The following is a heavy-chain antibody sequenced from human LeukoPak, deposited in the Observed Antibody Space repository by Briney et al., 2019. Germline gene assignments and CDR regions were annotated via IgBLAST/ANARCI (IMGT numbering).Heavy chain of an antibody. CDR3: ARDTGLDY. J-gene: IGHJ4*02. Sequence: GGSLRLSCAASGFTFSSYAMHWVRQAPGKGLEWVAVISYDGSNKYYADSVKGRFTISRDNSKNTLYLQMNSLRAEDTAVYYCARDTGLDYWGQGTLVTVSS. V-gene: IGHV3-30-3*01. D-gene: IGHD4-17*01. CDR2: ISYDGSNK. CDR1: GFTFSSYA.